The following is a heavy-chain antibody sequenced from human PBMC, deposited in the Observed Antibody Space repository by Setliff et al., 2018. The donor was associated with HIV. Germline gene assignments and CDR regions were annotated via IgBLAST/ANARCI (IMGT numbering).Heavy chain of an antibody. CDR1: GGSISSSSYY. D-gene: IGHD1-7*01. V-gene: IGHV4-39*01. CDR3: AKRAVQDGTVTSSNWFES. J-gene: IGHJ5*01. CDR2: INHSGST. Sequence: PSETLSLTCTVSGGSISSSSYYWGWIRQPPGKGLEWFGEINHSGSTNYNPSLKSRVTMSVDTSKNQFSLKLSSLRSEDTAVYYCAKRAVQDGTVTSSNWFESWGQGTLVTVSS.